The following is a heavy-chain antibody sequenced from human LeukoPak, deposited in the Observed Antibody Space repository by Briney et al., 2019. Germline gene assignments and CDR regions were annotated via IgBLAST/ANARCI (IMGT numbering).Heavy chain of an antibody. V-gene: IGHV3-30*18. CDR3: AKEGRGGYGSGSYPDY. Sequence: GGSLRLSCADSGFTFSTYGMHWVRQAPGKGLQWVAVTSYDGSNKYYTDSVKGRFTISRDNSKNTLYLQMNSLRAEDTAVYYCAKEGRGGYGSGSYPDYWGQGTLVTVSS. D-gene: IGHD3-10*01. J-gene: IGHJ4*02. CDR2: TSYDGSNK. CDR1: GFTFSTYG.